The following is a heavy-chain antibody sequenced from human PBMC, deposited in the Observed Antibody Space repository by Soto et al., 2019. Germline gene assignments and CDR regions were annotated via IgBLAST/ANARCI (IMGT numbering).Heavy chain of an antibody. Sequence: SETLSLTCTVSGGSIISCDYYWSLIRQPPGKGLEWIGYIYYSGSTYYNPSLKSRVTISVDTSKNQFSLKLSSVTAADTAVYYCARVYFDWYCWFDPWGQGTLVTVSS. D-gene: IGHD3-9*01. CDR1: GGSIISCDYY. J-gene: IGHJ5*02. CDR2: IYYSGST. V-gene: IGHV4-30-4*01. CDR3: ARVYFDWYCWFDP.